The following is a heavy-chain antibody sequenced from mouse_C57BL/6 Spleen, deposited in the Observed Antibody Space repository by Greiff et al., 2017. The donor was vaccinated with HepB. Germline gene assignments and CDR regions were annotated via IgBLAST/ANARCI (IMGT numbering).Heavy chain of an antibody. CDR1: GYAFSSSW. Sequence: QVQLQQSGPELVKPGASVKISCKASGYAFSSSWMNWVKQRPGKGLEWIGRIYPGDGDTNYNGKFKGKATLTADKSSSTAYMQLSSLTCEDSAVYFCARDGYYAMDYWGQGTSVTVSS. D-gene: IGHD2-3*01. V-gene: IGHV1-82*01. CDR3: ARDGYYAMDY. J-gene: IGHJ4*01. CDR2: IYPGDGDT.